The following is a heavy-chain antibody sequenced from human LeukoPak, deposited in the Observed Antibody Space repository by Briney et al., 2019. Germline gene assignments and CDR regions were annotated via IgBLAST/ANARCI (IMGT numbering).Heavy chain of an antibody. CDR2: IKSKTDGGTT. CDR1: GFTFTNAW. D-gene: IGHD3-22*01. CDR3: TTSFYYDSSGYSYYMDV. Sequence: GGSLRLSCAASGFTFTNAWMSWVRQAPGKGLEWVGRIKSKTDGGTTDFAAPVKGRFTISRDDLKNTLYLQMNSLKTEDTAVYYCTTSFYYDSSGYSYYMDVWGKGTTVTVSS. V-gene: IGHV3-15*01. J-gene: IGHJ6*03.